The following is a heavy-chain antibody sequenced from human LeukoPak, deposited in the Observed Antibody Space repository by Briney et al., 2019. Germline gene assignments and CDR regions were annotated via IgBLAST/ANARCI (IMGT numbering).Heavy chain of an antibody. D-gene: IGHD1-26*01. CDR1: GGSFSGYY. CDR3: ARDGGIVGATPAFDI. V-gene: IGHV4-34*01. CDR2: INHSGST. Sequence: ASETLSLTCAVYGGSFSGYYWSWMRQPPGKGLEWIGEINHSGSTNYNPSLKSRVTISVDTSKNQFSLKLSSVTAADTAVYYCARDGGIVGATPAFDIWGQGTMVTVSS. J-gene: IGHJ3*02.